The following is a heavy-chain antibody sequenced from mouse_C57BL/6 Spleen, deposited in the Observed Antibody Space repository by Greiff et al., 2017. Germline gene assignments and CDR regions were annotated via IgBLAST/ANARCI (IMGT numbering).Heavy chain of an antibody. D-gene: IGHD1-1*01. CDR2: IDPETGGT. CDR3: MGYYGG. Sequence: VKLVESGAELVRPGASVTLSCKASGYTFTDYEMHWVKQTPVHGLEWIGAIDPETGGTAYNQKFKGKAILTADKSSSTAYMELRSLTSEDSAVYYCMGYYGGWGQGTLVTVSA. V-gene: IGHV1-15*01. J-gene: IGHJ3*01. CDR1: GYTFTDYE.